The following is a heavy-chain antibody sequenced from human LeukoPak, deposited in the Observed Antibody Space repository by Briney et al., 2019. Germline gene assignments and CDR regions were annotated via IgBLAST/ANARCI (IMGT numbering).Heavy chain of an antibody. CDR3: ARVFYAKDIVVVPAYYYYYLDV. CDR2: INPISGGT. Sequence: ASVKVSCKASGYTFTGYYMHWVRQAPGQGLEWMGWINPISGGTNYAQKFQGRVTMTRDTSISTAYMEVSRLRSDDTAVYYCARVFYAKDIVVVPAYYYYYLDVWGKGTTVTVSS. V-gene: IGHV1-2*02. D-gene: IGHD2-2*01. J-gene: IGHJ6*03. CDR1: GYTFTGYY.